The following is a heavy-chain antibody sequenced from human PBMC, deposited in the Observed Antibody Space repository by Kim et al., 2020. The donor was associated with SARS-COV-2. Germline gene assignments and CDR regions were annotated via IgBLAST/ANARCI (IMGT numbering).Heavy chain of an antibody. J-gene: IGHJ4*02. D-gene: IGHD3-9*01. CDR3: ARGAVLRYFDWFDY. V-gene: IGHV1-46*01. Sequence: EQKCRGRVTMTRDTSTSTVYMELSSLRSEDTAVYYCARGAVLRYFDWFDYWGQGTLVTFSS.